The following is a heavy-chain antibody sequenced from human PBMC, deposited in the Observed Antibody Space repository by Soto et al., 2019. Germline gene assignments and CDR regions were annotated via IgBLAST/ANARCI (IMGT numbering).Heavy chain of an antibody. CDR2: IIPIFGTA. V-gene: IGHV1-69*06. Sequence: SVKVSCKASGGTFSSYAISWVRQAPGQGLEWMGGIIPIFGTANYAQKFQGRVTITADKSTSTAYMELSSLRSEDTAVYYCARASGDGYPYYYYYYGMDVWGQGTTVTVSS. J-gene: IGHJ6*02. D-gene: IGHD2-21*01. CDR1: GGTFSSYA. CDR3: ARASGDGYPYYYYYYGMDV.